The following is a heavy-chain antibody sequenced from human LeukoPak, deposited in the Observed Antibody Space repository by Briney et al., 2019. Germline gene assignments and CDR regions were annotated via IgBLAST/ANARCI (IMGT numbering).Heavy chain of an antibody. CDR1: GYTFTSYD. J-gene: IGHJ3*02. D-gene: IGHD3-16*01. Sequence: ASVKASCKASGYTFTSYDINWVRQATGQGLEWMGWMNPNSGNTGYAQKFQGRVTMTRNTSISTAYMELSGLRSEDTAVYYCARESLPLGDAFDIWGQGTMVTVSS. CDR2: MNPNSGNT. V-gene: IGHV1-8*01. CDR3: ARESLPLGDAFDI.